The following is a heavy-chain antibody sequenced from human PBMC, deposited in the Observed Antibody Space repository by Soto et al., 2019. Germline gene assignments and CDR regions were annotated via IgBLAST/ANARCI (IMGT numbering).Heavy chain of an antibody. CDR2: IKSKTDGGTT. Sequence: GGSLRLSCAASGFTISNAWMNWVRQAPGKGLEWVGRIKSKTDGGTTDYAAPVKGRFTISRDDSKNTLYLQMNSLKTEDTAVYYCTTDPHTYDSSGYYAFGKKDYYGMDVWGQRTTVTVSS. CDR1: GFTISNAW. J-gene: IGHJ6*02. D-gene: IGHD3-22*01. V-gene: IGHV3-15*07. CDR3: TTDPHTYDSSGYYAFGKKDYYGMDV.